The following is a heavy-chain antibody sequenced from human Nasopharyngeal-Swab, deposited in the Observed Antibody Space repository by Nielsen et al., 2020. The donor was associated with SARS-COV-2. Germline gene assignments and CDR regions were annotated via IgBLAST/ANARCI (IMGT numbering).Heavy chain of an antibody. CDR3: ARAGTSDYYYYGMDV. J-gene: IGHJ6*02. CDR2: INWNGGST. Sequence: GESLKISCAASGFTFDDYGMSWVRQAPGKGLEWVSGINWNGGSTGYADSVKGRFTISRDNATNSLYLQMNSLRAEDTALYHCARAGTSDYYYYGMDVWGQGTTVTVSS. D-gene: IGHD6-13*01. V-gene: IGHV3-20*01. CDR1: GFTFDDYG.